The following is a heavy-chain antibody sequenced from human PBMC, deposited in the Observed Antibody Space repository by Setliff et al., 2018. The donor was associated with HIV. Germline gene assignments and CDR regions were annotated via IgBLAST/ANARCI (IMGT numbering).Heavy chain of an antibody. V-gene: IGHV5-51*01. J-gene: IGHJ3*02. CDR3: ARVSRNLYGHLDGFDI. Sequence: GESLKISCKGSGYSFTSYWIGWVRQMPGKGLEWMGIIYPGDSETKYSPSFQGQVTISVDKSFNTAYLQWSSLRASDTTMYYCARVSRNLYGHLDGFDIWGHGTMVTVSS. CDR1: GYSFTSYW. CDR2: IYPGDSET. D-gene: IGHD3-10*01.